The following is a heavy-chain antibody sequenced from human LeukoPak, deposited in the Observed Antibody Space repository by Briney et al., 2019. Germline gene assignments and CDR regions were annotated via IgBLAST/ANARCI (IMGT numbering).Heavy chain of an antibody. Sequence: GGSLRLSCAAAGFTFSNYLMQCVRQVPGKGLVWVSRLNSEGSSTNYADSVKGRFTISRDNAKNTLYLQMNSLRAEDTAVYYCSGGPDSSGPYGGGQGTLVTVSS. CDR1: GFTFSNYL. D-gene: IGHD6-19*01. V-gene: IGHV3-74*01. CDR3: SGGPDSSGPYG. CDR2: LNSEGSST. J-gene: IGHJ4*02.